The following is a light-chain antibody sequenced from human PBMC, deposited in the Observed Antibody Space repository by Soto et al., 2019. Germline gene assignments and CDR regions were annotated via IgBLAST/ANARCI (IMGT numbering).Light chain of an antibody. CDR1: QSVSSSY. CDR2: GAS. CDR3: QQYGSSPPT. Sequence: ESVLTQSPGTLSLSPGERATLSCRASQSVSSSYLAWYQQKPGQAARLLIYGASSRATGIPDRFSGSGSGTDFTLTISRLEPEDFAVYYCQQYGSSPPTFGEGTKVDNK. V-gene: IGKV3-20*01. J-gene: IGKJ1*01.